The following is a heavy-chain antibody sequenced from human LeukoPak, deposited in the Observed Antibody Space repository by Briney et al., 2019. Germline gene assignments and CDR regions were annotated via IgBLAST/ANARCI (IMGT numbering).Heavy chain of an antibody. CDR3: ATARVNSVGNVWFDP. Sequence: GASVKLSCKVSGYTLTELSMHWVRQAPGKGLEWMGGFDPEDGETIYAQKFQGRVTMTEGTSTDTAYMELSSLRSEDTAVYYCATARVNSVGNVWFDPWGQGTLVTVSS. J-gene: IGHJ5*02. D-gene: IGHD4-23*01. CDR2: FDPEDGET. V-gene: IGHV1-24*01. CDR1: GYTLTELS.